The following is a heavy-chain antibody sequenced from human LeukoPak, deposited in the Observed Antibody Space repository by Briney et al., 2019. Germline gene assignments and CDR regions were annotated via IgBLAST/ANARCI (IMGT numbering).Heavy chain of an antibody. D-gene: IGHD1-26*01. CDR1: GFTVSSNY. Sequence: GGSLRLSCAASGFTVSSNYMSWVRQAPGKGLEWVSVVYSGGSTFYTDSVKGRFTISRDNSKNTLYLQVNSLRVEDTAVYYCAREGRGSYYFDYWGQGTLVTVSS. V-gene: IGHV3-66*01. CDR2: VYSGGST. CDR3: AREGRGSYYFDY. J-gene: IGHJ4*02.